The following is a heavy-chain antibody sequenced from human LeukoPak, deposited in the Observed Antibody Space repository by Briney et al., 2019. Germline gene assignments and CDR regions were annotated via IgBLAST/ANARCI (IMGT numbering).Heavy chain of an antibody. Sequence: GGSLRLSCAASGFTFISYEMNWVRQAPGKGLEWVSYISSSGSTIYYADSVKGRFTISRDNAKNSLYLQMNSLRDEDTAVYYCARESTEGFYDSSGYYPDYFDYWGQGTLVTVSS. CDR2: ISSSGSTI. CDR3: ARESTEGFYDSSGYYPDYFDY. D-gene: IGHD3-22*01. CDR1: GFTFISYE. J-gene: IGHJ4*02. V-gene: IGHV3-48*03.